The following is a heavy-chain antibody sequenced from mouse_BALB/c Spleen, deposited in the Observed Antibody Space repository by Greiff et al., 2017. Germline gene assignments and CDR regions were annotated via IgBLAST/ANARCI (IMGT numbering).Heavy chain of an antibody. D-gene: IGHD3-2*01. J-gene: IGHJ3*01. CDR1: GFTFSDYG. V-gene: IGHV5-15*02. CDR2: ISNLAYSI. Sequence: EVKVVESGGGLVQPGGSRKLSCAASGFTFSDYGMAWVRQAPGKGPEWVAFISNLAYSIYYADTVTGRFTISRENAKNTLYLEMSSLRSEDTAMYYCARDTDSSGPLAYWGQGTLVTVSA. CDR3: ARDTDSSGPLAY.